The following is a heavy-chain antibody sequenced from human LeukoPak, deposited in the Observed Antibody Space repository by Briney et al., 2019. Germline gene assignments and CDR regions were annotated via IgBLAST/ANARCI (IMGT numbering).Heavy chain of an antibody. J-gene: IGHJ4*02. D-gene: IGHD5-12*01. CDR1: GFTFSDYY. CDR3: VRDGGVSGYDLIDY. Sequence: PGGSLRLSCAASGFTFSDYYMSWIRQAPGKGLEGVAHINQDGSKEYYMDSVKDRFTIYRDNAKNSLSLQMNSLRAEETAVYYCVRDGGVSGYDLIDYWGQGTLVTVSS. CDR2: INQDGSKE. V-gene: IGHV3-7*01.